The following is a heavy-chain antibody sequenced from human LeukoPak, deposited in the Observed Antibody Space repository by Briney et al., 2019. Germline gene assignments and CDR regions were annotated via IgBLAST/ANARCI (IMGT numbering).Heavy chain of an antibody. CDR1: GFTFSTYP. V-gene: IGHV3-64*04. Sequence: PGGSLRLSCSASGFTFSTYPMHWVRQAPGKGLEYVSAIGSHGDSTYYADSVKGRFTISRDNSKNTLYLQMNSLRAEDTAVYYCARDEGSPYYYYGMDVWGQGTTVTVSS. CDR2: IGSHGDST. J-gene: IGHJ6*02. CDR3: ARDEGSPYYYYGMDV.